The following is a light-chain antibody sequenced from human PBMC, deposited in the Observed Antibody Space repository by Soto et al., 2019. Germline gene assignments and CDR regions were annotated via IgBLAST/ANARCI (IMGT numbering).Light chain of an antibody. V-gene: IGKV1-39*01. CDR3: QQSYRDPTWT. J-gene: IGKJ1*01. CDR1: QRISTY. CDR2: DSS. Sequence: DIQLTQSPSSLSASVGDRITITVRARQRISTYLNWYQQKPGEAPTLLVYDSSTLQSGVPSRISGWSFRDEFTLTVSSLQPEDFATYYCQQSYRDPTWTFGQGTKVEI.